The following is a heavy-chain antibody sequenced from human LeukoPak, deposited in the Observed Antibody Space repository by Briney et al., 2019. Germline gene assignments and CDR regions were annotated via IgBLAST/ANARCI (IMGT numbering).Heavy chain of an antibody. D-gene: IGHD1-26*01. CDR1: GYSFSNDW. CDR2: IYPGDSDT. V-gene: IGHV5-51*01. Sequence: GESLKISCKGSGYSFSNDWIGWVRQMPGKGLEWMGIIYPGDSDTRYSPSFQGQVTISADKSISTAYLQWSSLEASDTAMYYCARHSGATPDAFDIWGQGTMVTVSS. J-gene: IGHJ3*02. CDR3: ARHSGATPDAFDI.